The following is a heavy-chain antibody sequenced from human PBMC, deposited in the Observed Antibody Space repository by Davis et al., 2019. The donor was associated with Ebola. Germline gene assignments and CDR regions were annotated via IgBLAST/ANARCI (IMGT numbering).Heavy chain of an antibody. J-gene: IGHJ4*02. Sequence: SGPTLVKPTQTLTLTCTFSGFSLSTSGMGVGWIRQPPGKALECLGFIFWDDDRRYSPSLKSRLTITKDTSKNQVVLTMTNMDPADTATYYCTRLAYTIGWFYFASWARDPLSPSPQ. CDR1: GFSLSTSGMG. D-gene: IGHD2-15*01. CDR2: IFWDDDR. V-gene: IGHV2-5*02. CDR3: TRLAYTIGWFYFAS.